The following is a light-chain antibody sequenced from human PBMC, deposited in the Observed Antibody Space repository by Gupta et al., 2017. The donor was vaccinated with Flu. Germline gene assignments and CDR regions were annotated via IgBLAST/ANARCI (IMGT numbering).Light chain of an antibody. CDR1: QSVSSSS. CDR2: AAS. V-gene: IGKV3-20*01. CDR3: KQYGTSPVT. Sequence: TLSVSPGERATLTCSASQSVSSSSIAWYQQSPGRAPRLLIYAASGRAIAIPDRFVGSGSGTEFTLNISRLEPRDAAVYYCKQYGTSPVTFGPGTTVHIK. J-gene: IGKJ3*01.